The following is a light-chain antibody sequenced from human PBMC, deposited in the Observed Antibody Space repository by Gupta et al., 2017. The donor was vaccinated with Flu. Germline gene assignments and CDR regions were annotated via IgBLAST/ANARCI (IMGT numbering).Light chain of an antibody. J-gene: IGKJ3*01. CDR2: AAS. Sequence: DIQMTRSPSSLSASVGDRVTITCRASQSISSYLNWYQQKPGKAPKLLIYAASSLQSGVPSRFSGSGSGTDFTLTISSLQPEDFATYYCQQSYSTPFTCGPGTKVDIK. CDR1: QSISSY. CDR3: QQSYSTPFT. V-gene: IGKV1-39*01.